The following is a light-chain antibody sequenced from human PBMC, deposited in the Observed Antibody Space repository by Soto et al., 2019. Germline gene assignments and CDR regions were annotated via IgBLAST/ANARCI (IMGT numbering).Light chain of an antibody. CDR1: SSNIGAGHG. CDR3: PSYDSDLSVV. J-gene: IGLJ2*01. Sequence: QSVLTQPPSVSGAPGQRVTISCTGSSSNIGAGHGVQWYQQPPGTAPKLLIYENNFRPSGVPVRFSGSKSGASASLAITGLQAEDEGDYYCPSYDSDLSVVFGGGTKLTVL. V-gene: IGLV1-40*01. CDR2: ENN.